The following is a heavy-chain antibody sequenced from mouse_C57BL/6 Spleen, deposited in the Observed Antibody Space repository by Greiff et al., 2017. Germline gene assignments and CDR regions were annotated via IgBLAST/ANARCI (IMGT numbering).Heavy chain of an antibody. CDR2: ISSGSSTI. V-gene: IGHV5-17*01. CDR3: ARRHYYGSSYWFAY. CDR1: GFTFSDYG. J-gene: IGHJ3*01. Sequence: EVKVVESGGGLVKPGGSLKLSCAASGFTFSDYGMHWVRQAPEKGLEWVAYISSGSSTIYYADTVKGRFTISRDNAKNTLFLQMTSLGSEDTAMYYCARRHYYGSSYWFAYWGQGTLVTVSA. D-gene: IGHD1-1*01.